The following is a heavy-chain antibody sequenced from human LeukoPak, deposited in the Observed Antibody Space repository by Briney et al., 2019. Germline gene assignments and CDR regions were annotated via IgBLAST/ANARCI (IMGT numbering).Heavy chain of an antibody. D-gene: IGHD3-22*01. CDR1: GGSISSSSYY. CDR2: IYYSGST. CDR3: VRLPTFYYYESSGIPDY. V-gene: IGHV4-39*01. J-gene: IGHJ4*02. Sequence: PSETLSLTCTVSGGSISSSSYYWGWIRQPPGKGLEWIGSIYYSGSTYYNLSLKSRVTISVDTSKNQFSMKLSSVSAADTAVYYCVRLPTFYYYESSGIPDYWGQGTLVTVSS.